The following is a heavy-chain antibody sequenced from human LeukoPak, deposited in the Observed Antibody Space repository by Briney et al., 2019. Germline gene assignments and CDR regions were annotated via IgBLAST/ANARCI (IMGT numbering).Heavy chain of an antibody. CDR1: GYTLTELS. V-gene: IGHV1-24*01. CDR2: FDLEDGET. CDR3: ARGVGPAAEGDY. Sequence: ASVTVSLKCTGYTLTELSMHWVRQAPAKGQEWVGGFDLEDGETIYAKQFQGRVTMIEDTSTDKAYMELSSLRAEDTAVYYCARGVGPAAEGDYWGQGTLVTVSS. D-gene: IGHD2-2*01. J-gene: IGHJ4*02.